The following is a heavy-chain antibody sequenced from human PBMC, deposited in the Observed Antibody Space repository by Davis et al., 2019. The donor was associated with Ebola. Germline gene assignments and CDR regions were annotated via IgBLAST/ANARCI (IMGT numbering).Heavy chain of an antibody. Sequence: GGSLRLSCAASGFTFRNNAMSWVRQAPGKGLEWVSAISASGSRTYYADSVRGRFTVSRDNSKNTVYLQMNSLGAEDTAVYYCAKGGYYGSGYDWYYFDYWGQGTLVTVSS. D-gene: IGHD3-10*01. CDR2: ISASGSRT. CDR1: GFTFRNNA. V-gene: IGHV3-23*01. J-gene: IGHJ4*02. CDR3: AKGGYYGSGYDWYYFDY.